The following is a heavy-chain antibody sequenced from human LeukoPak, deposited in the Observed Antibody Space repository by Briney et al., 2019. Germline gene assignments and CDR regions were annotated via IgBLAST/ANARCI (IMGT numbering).Heavy chain of an antibody. V-gene: IGHV4-38-2*01. J-gene: IGHJ5*02. CDR1: GYSISSGYY. Sequence: PSETLSLTCAVSGYSISSGYYWGWIRQPPGKGLEWIGSIYHSGSTYYNPSLKSRVTISVDTSKNQFSLKLSSVTAADTAVYYCARRPASTGFSNWFGPWGQGTLVTVSS. CDR3: ARRPASTGFSNWFGP. D-gene: IGHD2-15*01. CDR2: IYHSGST.